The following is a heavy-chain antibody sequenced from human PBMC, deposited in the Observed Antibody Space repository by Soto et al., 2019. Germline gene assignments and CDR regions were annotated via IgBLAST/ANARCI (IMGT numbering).Heavy chain of an antibody. CDR1: GFTFSSYA. Sequence: EVQLLESGGGLVQPGGSLRLSCAASGFTFSSYAMSWVRQAPGKGLEWVSAISGSGGSTYYADPVKGRFTISRDNSKNTLYLQMNSLRAEDTAVYYCAKDKGLLWFGELSGPGDYWGQGTLVTVSS. D-gene: IGHD3-10*01. CDR2: ISGSGGST. V-gene: IGHV3-23*01. J-gene: IGHJ4*02. CDR3: AKDKGLLWFGELSGPGDY.